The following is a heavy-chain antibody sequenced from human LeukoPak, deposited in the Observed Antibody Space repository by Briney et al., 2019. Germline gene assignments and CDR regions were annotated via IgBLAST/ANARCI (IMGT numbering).Heavy chain of an antibody. CDR1: GFTFSSYS. CDR3: ARGEEWNFDY. Sequence: PGGSLRLSCAASGFTFSSYSMNWVRQAPGKGLEWVSSISSSSSYIYYADSVRGRFTISRDNAKNSLYLQMNSLRAEDTAVYYCARGEEWNFDYWGQGTLVTVSS. V-gene: IGHV3-21*01. J-gene: IGHJ4*02. D-gene: IGHD3-3*01. CDR2: ISSSSSYI.